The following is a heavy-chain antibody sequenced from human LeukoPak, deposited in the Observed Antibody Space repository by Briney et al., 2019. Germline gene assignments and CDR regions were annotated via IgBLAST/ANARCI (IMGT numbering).Heavy chain of an antibody. D-gene: IGHD3-10*01. CDR2: IYTSGST. V-gene: IGHV4-4*07. J-gene: IGHJ4*02. CDR1: GGSISSYY. CDR3: ARAPMVRGVIISYFDY. Sequence: TSETLSLTCTVSGGSISSYYWSWIRQPAGKGLEWIGRIYTSGSTNYNPSLKSRVTMSVDTSKNQFSLKLSSVTAADTAVYYCARAPMVRGVIISYFDYWGQGTLVTVSS.